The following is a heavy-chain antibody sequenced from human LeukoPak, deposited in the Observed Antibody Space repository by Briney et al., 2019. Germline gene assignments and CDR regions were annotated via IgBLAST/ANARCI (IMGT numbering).Heavy chain of an antibody. CDR2: IYSGGST. Sequence: GGSLRLSCAASGFTVSSNYMSWVRQAPGKGLEWVSVIYSGGSTYYADSVKGRFTISRDNSKNTLYLQMNSLRAEDTAVYYCAKDLLVPYNWFDPWGQGTLVTVSS. CDR1: GFTVSSNY. CDR3: AKDLLVPYNWFDP. J-gene: IGHJ5*02. D-gene: IGHD6-13*01. V-gene: IGHV3-53*01.